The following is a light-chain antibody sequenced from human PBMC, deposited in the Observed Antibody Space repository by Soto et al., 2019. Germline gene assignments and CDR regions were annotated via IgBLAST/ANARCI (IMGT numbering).Light chain of an antibody. CDR1: SSNIGANYD. CDR2: GNS. CDR3: QSYDSSLSGYV. V-gene: IGLV1-40*01. J-gene: IGLJ1*01. Sequence: QSVLTQPPSVSGAPGQRVTISCTGSSSNIGANYDVHWYQHLPGTAPKLLIYGNSNRPSGVPDRFSGSKSGTSASLAITGLQAEDEADYYRQSYDSSLSGYVVGTGTKVTVL.